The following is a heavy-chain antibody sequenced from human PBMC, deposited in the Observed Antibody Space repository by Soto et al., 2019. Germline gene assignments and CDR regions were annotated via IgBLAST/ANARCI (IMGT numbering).Heavy chain of an antibody. J-gene: IGHJ4*02. CDR1: SGSISSSNW. V-gene: IGHV4-4*02. Sequence: SETLSLTCAVSSGSISSSNWWSWVRQPPGKGLEWIGEIYHSGSTNYNPSLKSRVTISVDKSKNQFSLKLSSVTAADTAVYYCARDLGLKYSSSRRGFDYWGQGTLVTVSS. CDR2: IYHSGST. D-gene: IGHD6-6*01. CDR3: ARDLGLKYSSSRRGFDY.